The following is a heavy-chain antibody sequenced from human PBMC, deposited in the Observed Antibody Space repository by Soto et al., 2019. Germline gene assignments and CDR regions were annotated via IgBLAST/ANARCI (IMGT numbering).Heavy chain of an antibody. CDR1: GGSISSGGYY. CDR3: ASSSIAARRRFDP. V-gene: IGHV4-31*03. D-gene: IGHD6-6*01. J-gene: IGHJ5*02. Sequence: SETLSVTCTVAGGSISSGGYYWSWIRQHPGKGLEWIGYIYYSGSTYYNPSLKSRVTISVDTSKNQFSLKLSSVTAADTAVYYCASSSIAARRRFDPWGQGTLVTVSS. CDR2: IYYSGST.